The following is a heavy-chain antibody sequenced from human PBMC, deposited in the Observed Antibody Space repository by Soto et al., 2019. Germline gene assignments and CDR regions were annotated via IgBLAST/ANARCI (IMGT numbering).Heavy chain of an antibody. Sequence: LRLSCAASGFTFSSYAMHWVRQAPGKGLEWVAVISYDGSNKYYADSVKGRFTISRDNSKNTLYLQMNSLRAEDTAVYYCARDLEYYDFWSGPPYYYYYGMDVWGQGTTVTVSS. D-gene: IGHD3-3*01. CDR3: ARDLEYYDFWSGPPYYYYYGMDV. J-gene: IGHJ6*02. V-gene: IGHV3-30-3*01. CDR1: GFTFSSYA. CDR2: ISYDGSNK.